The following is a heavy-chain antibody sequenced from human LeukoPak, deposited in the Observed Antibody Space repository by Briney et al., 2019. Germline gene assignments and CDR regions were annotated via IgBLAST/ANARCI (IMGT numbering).Heavy chain of an antibody. J-gene: IGHJ4*02. Sequence: SETLSLTCTVSGVSISSYYWSWIRQPPGEGLEWIGNIFYSGSPNYKSSLMSRVTTSFDTSKNQFSLKLSSVTAADTAVYYCARVGHIVAAGTYDYWGQGTLVTVSS. CDR3: ARVGHIVAAGTYDY. D-gene: IGHD6-13*01. CDR2: IFYSGSP. CDR1: GVSISSYY. V-gene: IGHV4-59*08.